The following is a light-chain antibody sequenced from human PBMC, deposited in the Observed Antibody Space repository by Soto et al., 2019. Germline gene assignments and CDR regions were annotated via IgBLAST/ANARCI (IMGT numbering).Light chain of an antibody. Sequence: EIVLTQSPGTLSLSPGEIATLSCRASQSISSSNLAWYQQRPGQAPRLLISGASRRATGIPDRFSGSGSGTDFALTISRLEPEDFAVYYCQQYGDSPGYAFGPGTKLDIK. J-gene: IGKJ2*01. V-gene: IGKV3-20*01. CDR3: QQYGDSPGYA. CDR1: QSISSSN. CDR2: GAS.